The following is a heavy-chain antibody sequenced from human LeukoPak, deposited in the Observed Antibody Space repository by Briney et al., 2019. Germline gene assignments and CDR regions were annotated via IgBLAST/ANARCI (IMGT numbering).Heavy chain of an antibody. CDR3: ARDNKSHPRIYYYYYMDV. Sequence: SETLSLTCTVSGGSISSSTYYWGWIRQPPGKGLEWIGSIYYSGSTYYNPSLKSRVTISVDTSKNQFSLKLSSVTAADTAVYYCARDNKSHPRIYYYYYMDVWGKGTTVTVSS. V-gene: IGHV4-39*07. J-gene: IGHJ6*03. CDR1: GGSISSSTYY. D-gene: IGHD1/OR15-1a*01. CDR2: IYYSGST.